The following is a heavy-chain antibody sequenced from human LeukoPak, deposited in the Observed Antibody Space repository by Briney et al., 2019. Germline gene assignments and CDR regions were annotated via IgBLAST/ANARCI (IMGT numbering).Heavy chain of an antibody. V-gene: IGHV3-30*18. CDR3: AKSPHAFDI. CDR1: GFTFSSYA. Sequence: GRSLRLSCAASGFTFSSYAMHWVRQAPGKGLEWVAVISYDGSNKYYADSVKGRFTISRDNSKNTLYLQMNSLRAEDTAVYYCAKSPHAFDIWGQGTMVTVSS. CDR2: ISYDGSNK. J-gene: IGHJ3*02.